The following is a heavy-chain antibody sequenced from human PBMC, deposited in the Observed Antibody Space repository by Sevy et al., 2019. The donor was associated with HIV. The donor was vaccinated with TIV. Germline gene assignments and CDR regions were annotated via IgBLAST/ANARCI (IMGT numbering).Heavy chain of an antibody. V-gene: IGHV3-49*04. CDR1: GFTFGDYC. CDR2: LKSDVYGGTV. CDR3: TRRKAAQSIFDY. J-gene: IGHJ4*02. D-gene: IGHD6-13*01. Sequence: GGSLRLSCTASGFTFGDYCMSWVRQAPGKGLEWVAFLKSDVYGGTVDHAASVRGRFVISRDDSKTIAYLQMNDLKTEDTCVYYCTRRKAAQSIFDYWGQGALVTVSS.